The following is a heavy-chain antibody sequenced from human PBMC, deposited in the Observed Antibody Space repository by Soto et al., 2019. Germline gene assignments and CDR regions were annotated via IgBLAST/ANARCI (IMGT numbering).Heavy chain of an antibody. CDR3: ARVPGHKYSRGHY. D-gene: IGHD2-15*01. V-gene: IGHV1-2*02. CDR1: GYTFTHYY. Sequence: ASVKVSCKASGYTFTHYYIHWVRRAPGQGLEWMGLINPKTGDTNYAQKFRDRVSMTRDTSTNTASMRLSSLRSDDTAVYYCARVPGHKYSRGHYWGQGTPVTVSS. J-gene: IGHJ4*02. CDR2: INPKTGDT.